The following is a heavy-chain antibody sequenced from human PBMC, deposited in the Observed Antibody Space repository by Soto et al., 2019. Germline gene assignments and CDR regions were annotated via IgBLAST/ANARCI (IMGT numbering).Heavy chain of an antibody. CDR3: ARGIKLPNHCYYGMDV. Sequence: SETLSLTCAVSGGSISSSNWWSWVRQPPGKGLEWIGEIYHSGSTNYNPSLKSRVTISVDKSKNQFSLKLSSVTAADTAVYYCARGIKLPNHCYYGMDVWGQGTMVTVSS. CDR2: IYHSGST. V-gene: IGHV4-4*02. J-gene: IGHJ6*02. D-gene: IGHD7-27*01. CDR1: GGSISSSNW.